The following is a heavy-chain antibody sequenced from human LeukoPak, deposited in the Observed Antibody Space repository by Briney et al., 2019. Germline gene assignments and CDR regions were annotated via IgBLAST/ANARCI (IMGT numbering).Heavy chain of an antibody. V-gene: IGHV1-2*02. Sequence: ASVKVSCKASGYTFTGYYMHWVRQVPGQGLEWMGWINPNSGGTNYAQKFQGRVTMTRDTSISTAYMELSRLRSDDTAVYYCARGRDHCSSTSCYLDYWGQGTLVTVSS. J-gene: IGHJ4*02. CDR1: GYTFTGYY. CDR3: ARGRDHCSSTSCYLDY. CDR2: INPNSGGT. D-gene: IGHD2-2*01.